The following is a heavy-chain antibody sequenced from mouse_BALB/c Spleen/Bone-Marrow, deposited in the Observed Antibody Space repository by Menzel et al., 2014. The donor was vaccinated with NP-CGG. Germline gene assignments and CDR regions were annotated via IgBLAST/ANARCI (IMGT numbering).Heavy chain of an antibody. CDR3: TRKLPAMDY. D-gene: IGHD1-1*01. CDR1: GYSFTTFW. CDR2: IYPGNNDT. Sequence: EVQLQQSGTVLARPGASVKMSCKASGYSFTTFWMHWVKRRPGQGLEWIGAIYPGNNDTSYNQKFKGKAKLTAVTSASTAYMELSSLTNEDSAVYYCTRKLPAMDYWGQGTSLTVSS. J-gene: IGHJ4*01. V-gene: IGHV1-5*01.